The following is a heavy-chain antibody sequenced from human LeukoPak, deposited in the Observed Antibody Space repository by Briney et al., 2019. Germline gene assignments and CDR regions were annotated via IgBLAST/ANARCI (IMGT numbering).Heavy chain of an antibody. CDR2: INWKTGNG. J-gene: IGHJ2*01. V-gene: IGHV3-9*01. CDR3: TRRAARWQFDL. Sequence: GGSLKLSCAVSGFNFDDYAMHWVRQAPGRGLEWVSGINWKTGNGIYADSVKGRFTISRDNAKNSLYLQMSSLRTEDTALYYCTRRAARWQFDLWGRGTLLTVSS. D-gene: IGHD5-24*01. CDR1: GFNFDDYA.